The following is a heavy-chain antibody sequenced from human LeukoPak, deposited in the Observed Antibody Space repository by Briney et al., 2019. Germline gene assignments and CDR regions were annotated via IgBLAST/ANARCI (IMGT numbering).Heavy chain of an antibody. D-gene: IGHD3-10*01. CDR1: GFTVSSYG. J-gene: IGHJ4*02. Sequence: GGSLRLSCAASGFTVSSYGMHWVRQAPGKGLEWVAVIWYDGSNKYYADSVKGRFTISRDNSKNTLYLQMNSLRAEDTAVYYCAKGRNYYGSGRPDYWGQGTLVTVSS. V-gene: IGHV3-33*06. CDR3: AKGRNYYGSGRPDY. CDR2: IWYDGSNK.